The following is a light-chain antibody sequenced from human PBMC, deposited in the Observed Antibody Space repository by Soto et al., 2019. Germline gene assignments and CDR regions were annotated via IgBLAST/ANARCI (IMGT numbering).Light chain of an antibody. CDR1: SSDVGGYNY. CDR3: SSYTSSSTLV. Sequence: QSVLTQPASVSGSPGQSITISCTGTSSDVGGYNYVSWYQQHPGKAPKLMIYDVSNRPSGVSNRFSGSKSGNTASLTMSGLHAEDEADYYCSSYTSSSTLVFGGGTKLTVL. J-gene: IGLJ2*01. CDR2: DVS. V-gene: IGLV2-14*01.